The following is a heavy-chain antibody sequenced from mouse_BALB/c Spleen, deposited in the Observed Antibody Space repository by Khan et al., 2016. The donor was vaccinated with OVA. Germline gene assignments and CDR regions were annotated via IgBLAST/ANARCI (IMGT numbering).Heavy chain of an antibody. Sequence: QVQLQQSGAELARPGASVKVSCKASGYIFTDSYINWVKQRTGQGLEWIGEISPGSDDTYYNEKFKGKATLTADKSSSTAYMQLSSLTSEDSAVYFRARRNYFGYTFAYWGQGTLVTVSA. V-gene: IGHV1-77*01. CDR3: ARRNYFGYTFAY. J-gene: IGHJ3*01. CDR1: GYIFTDSY. D-gene: IGHD1-2*01. CDR2: ISPGSDDT.